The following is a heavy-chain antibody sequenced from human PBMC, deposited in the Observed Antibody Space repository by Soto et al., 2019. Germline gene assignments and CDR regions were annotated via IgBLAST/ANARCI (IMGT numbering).Heavy chain of an antibody. D-gene: IGHD2-15*01. Sequence: QVQLVESGGGVVQPGKSLRLSCAASGFTFSSYGMHWVRQAPGKGLEWVAVILYDGSNKYYADSVKGRFTISRDNSKNSRYLQMNSLRAEDTAVYYCGKDRRERSGGNCYSRYYYYYGMDAWGQGTTVTVSS. J-gene: IGHJ6*02. V-gene: IGHV3-30*18. CDR1: GFTFSSYG. CDR2: ILYDGSNK. CDR3: GKDRRERSGGNCYSRYYYYYGMDA.